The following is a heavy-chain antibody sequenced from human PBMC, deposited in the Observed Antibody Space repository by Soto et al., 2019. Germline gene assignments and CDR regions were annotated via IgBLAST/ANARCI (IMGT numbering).Heavy chain of an antibody. CDR3: ARGADIVVVVAAFDY. J-gene: IGHJ4*02. D-gene: IGHD2-15*01. V-gene: IGHV3-7*01. CDR2: IKQDGSEK. Sequence: EVQLVESGGGLVQPGGSLRLSCAASGFTFSSYWMSWVRQAPGKGLEWVANIKQDGSEKYYVDSVKGRFTISRDNAKNSLYLQMNSLGAEDTAVYYCARGADIVVVVAAFDYWGQGTLVTVSS. CDR1: GFTFSSYW.